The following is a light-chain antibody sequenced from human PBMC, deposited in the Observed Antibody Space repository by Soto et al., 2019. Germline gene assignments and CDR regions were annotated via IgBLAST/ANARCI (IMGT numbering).Light chain of an antibody. CDR3: MHSLQTPWT. CDR2: LGS. V-gene: IGKV2-28*01. J-gene: IGKJ1*01. Sequence: DIVMTQSPLSLPVTPGEPASISCRSSQTLLHSNGYNYLDWYLQKPGQSPQLLIYLGSNRASGVPDRFSGSGSGTGFTLKISRVEADDVGVYYCMHSLQTPWTFGQGTKVDIK. CDR1: QTLLHSNGYNY.